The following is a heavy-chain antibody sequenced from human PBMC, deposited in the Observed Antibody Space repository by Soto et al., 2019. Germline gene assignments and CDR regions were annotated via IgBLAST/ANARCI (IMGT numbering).Heavy chain of an antibody. D-gene: IGHD1-26*01. CDR3: STGPRPNSGAAGGTPPNLKP. CDR1: SVVFSHGW. Sequence: GGSLRLSCVDSSVVFSHGWMYWVRQAPGKGLEWVGRIKSRPEGGTTDYAAPVKGRFTISRDDSKNTLFLQMDSLKIEDTGAYYCSTGPRPNSGAAGGTPPNLKPWGQGTQVTVSS. V-gene: IGHV3-15*07. J-gene: IGHJ5*02. CDR2: IKSRPEGGTT.